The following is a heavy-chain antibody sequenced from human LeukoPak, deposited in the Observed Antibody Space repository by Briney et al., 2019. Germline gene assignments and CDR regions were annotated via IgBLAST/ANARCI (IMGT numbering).Heavy chain of an antibody. D-gene: IGHD2/OR15-2a*01. CDR2: IYYSGST. Sequence: PSETLSLTCTVSGGSISSSSYYWGWIRQPPGKGLEWIGSIYYSGSTYYNPSLKSRVTISVDTSKNQFSLKLSSVTAADTAVYYCARDTYRLLFIDIWGQGTMVTVSS. CDR1: GGSISSSSYY. J-gene: IGHJ3*02. CDR3: ARDTYRLLFIDI. V-gene: IGHV4-39*02.